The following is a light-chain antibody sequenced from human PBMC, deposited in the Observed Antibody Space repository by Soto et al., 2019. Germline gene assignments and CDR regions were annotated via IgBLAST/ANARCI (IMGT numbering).Light chain of an antibody. CDR2: EAS. J-gene: IGLJ1*01. Sequence: QSVLAQAPSASGSPGQSVTISCTGTSNDVGDYNYVSWYQQHPGKAPKLMIYEASKRPSGVPGRFSGSKSGNTASLTVSGLQAEDEADYFCSSYAGSSTLYVFGTGTKVTVL. CDR3: SSYAGSSTLYV. V-gene: IGLV2-8*01. CDR1: SNDVGDYNY.